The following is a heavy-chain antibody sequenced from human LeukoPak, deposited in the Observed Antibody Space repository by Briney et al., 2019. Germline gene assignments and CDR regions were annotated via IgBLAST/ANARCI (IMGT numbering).Heavy chain of an antibody. J-gene: IGHJ5*02. CDR2: IYSSGST. CDR1: GGSISSGSYS. D-gene: IGHD5-18*01. CDR3: AREPTVDTGWFDP. Sequence: SETPSLTCTVSGGSISSGSYSWSWIRQPAGKGLEWIGRIYSSGSTNYNPSLKSRVTISVDTSKNQFSVKLSSVTAADTAVYYCAREPTVDTGWFDPWGQGTLVTVSS. V-gene: IGHV4-61*02.